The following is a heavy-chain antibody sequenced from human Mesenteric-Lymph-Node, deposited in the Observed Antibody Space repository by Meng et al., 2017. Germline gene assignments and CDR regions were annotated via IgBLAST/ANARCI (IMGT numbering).Heavy chain of an antibody. D-gene: IGHD3-22*01. CDR3: ARDQYYYDSSGYRPRSLTNAFDI. V-gene: IGHV4-34*01. J-gene: IGHJ3*02. CDR2: INHSGST. Sequence: SETLSLTCAVYGGSFSGYYWSWIRQPPGKGLEWIGEINHSGSTNYNPSLKSRVTMSVDTSKIQFSLKLSSVTAADTAVYYCARDQYYYDSSGYRPRSLTNAFDIWGQGTMVTVSS. CDR1: GGSFSGYY.